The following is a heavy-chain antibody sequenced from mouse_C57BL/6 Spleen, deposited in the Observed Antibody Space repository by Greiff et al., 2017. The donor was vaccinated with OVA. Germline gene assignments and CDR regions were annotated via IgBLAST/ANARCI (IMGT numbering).Heavy chain of an antibody. V-gene: IGHV1-80*01. J-gene: IGHJ2*01. CDR1: GYAFSSYW. CDR3: ARFLSGGFYFDY. D-gene: IGHD1-1*02. Sequence: LQESGAELVKPGASVKISCKASGYAFSSYWMNWVKQRPGKGLEWIGQIYPGDGDTNYNGKFKGKATLTADKSSSTAYMQLSSLTSEDSAVYFCARFLSGGFYFDYWGQGTTLTVSS. CDR2: IYPGDGDT.